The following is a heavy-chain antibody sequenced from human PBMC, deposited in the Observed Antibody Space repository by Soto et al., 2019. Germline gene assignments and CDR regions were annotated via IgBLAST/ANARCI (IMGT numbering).Heavy chain of an antibody. V-gene: IGHV4-39*01. CDR1: GGSISRSSYY. Sequence: SETLSLTCTVSGGSISRSSYYWGWIRQPPGKGLEWIGSIYYSGSTYYNPSLKSRVTISVDTSKNQFSLKLSSVTAVDTAVYYCARQPATTYGSAGPPDVWGQGTTVT. CDR3: ARQPATTYGSAGPPDV. D-gene: IGHD3-10*01. CDR2: IYYSGST. J-gene: IGHJ6*02.